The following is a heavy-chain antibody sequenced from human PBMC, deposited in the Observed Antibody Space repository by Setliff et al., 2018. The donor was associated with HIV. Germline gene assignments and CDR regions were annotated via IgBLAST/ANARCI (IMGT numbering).Heavy chain of an antibody. J-gene: IGHJ6*02. CDR1: GYSFTVYY. V-gene: IGHV1-2*02. CDR2: INPNSGGT. CDR3: AREIGDYYDSSGYYPPTDYYYGMDV. Sequence: ASVKVSCKASGYSFTVYYMHWVRQAPGQGLEWMGWINPNSGGTNYARKFQGRVTMTRDTSISTAYMEMSRLRPDDTAVYYCAREIGDYYDSSGYYPPTDYYYGMDVWGQGTTVTVSS. D-gene: IGHD3-22*01.